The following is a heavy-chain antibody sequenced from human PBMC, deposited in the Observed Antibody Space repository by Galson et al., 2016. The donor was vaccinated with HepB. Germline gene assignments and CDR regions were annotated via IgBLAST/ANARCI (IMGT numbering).Heavy chain of an antibody. CDR3: ARAYQYTLDY. V-gene: IGHV3-7*04. D-gene: IGHD1-1*01. CDR2: INQDGTEK. CDR1: GLTFSNFW. J-gene: IGHJ4*02. Sequence: LRLSCAASGLTFSNFWMTWVRQAPGKGLEWVANINQDGTEKHYLGSVRGRFTISRDNAKSSLFLQMNSLRAEDTAVYFCARAYQYTLDYWGQGTLVTVSS.